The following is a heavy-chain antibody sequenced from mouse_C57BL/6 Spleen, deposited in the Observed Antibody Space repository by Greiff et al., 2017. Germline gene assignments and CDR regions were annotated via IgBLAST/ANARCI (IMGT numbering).Heavy chain of an antibody. Sequence: VQRVESGAELVRPGASVKLSCKASGYTFTDYYINWVKQRPGQGLEWIARIYPGSGNTYYNEKFKGKATLTAEKSSSTAYMQLSSLTSEDSAVYFCARSFYAMDYWGQGTSVTVSS. CDR3: ARSFYAMDY. CDR2: IYPGSGNT. J-gene: IGHJ4*01. V-gene: IGHV1-76*01. CDR1: GYTFTDYY.